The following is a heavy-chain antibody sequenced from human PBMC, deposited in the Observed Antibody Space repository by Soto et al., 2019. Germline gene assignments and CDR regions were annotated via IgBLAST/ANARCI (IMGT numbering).Heavy chain of an antibody. CDR2: ISGSGGST. CDR1: GFTFSSYA. D-gene: IGHD3-10*01. V-gene: IGHV3-23*01. CDR3: TKDMVREGGIIDY. Sequence: GGSLRLSCAASGFTFSSYAMSWVRQAPGKGLEWVSAISGSGGSTYYADSVKGRFTISRDNSKNTLYLQMNSLRAEDTAVYYCTKDMVREGGIIDYWGQGTLVTVSS. J-gene: IGHJ4*02.